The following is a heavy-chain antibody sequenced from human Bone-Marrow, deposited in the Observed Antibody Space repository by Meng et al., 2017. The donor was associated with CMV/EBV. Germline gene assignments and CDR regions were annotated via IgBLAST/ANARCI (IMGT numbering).Heavy chain of an antibody. V-gene: IGHV4-59*01. Sequence: SETLSLTCTVSGGSISGYFWSWIRQPPGKGLEWIAYIHYSGSSIYNPSLKSRVTMSVDTSANQFSLRLSSVTAADTAVYYCAIDSSGYYPSGMDVWGQGTTETGSS. CDR3: AIDSSGYYPSGMDV. D-gene: IGHD3-22*01. J-gene: IGHJ6*02. CDR1: GGSISGYF. CDR2: IHYSGSS.